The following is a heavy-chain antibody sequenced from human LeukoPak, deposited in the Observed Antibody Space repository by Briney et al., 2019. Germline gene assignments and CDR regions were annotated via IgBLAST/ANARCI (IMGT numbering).Heavy chain of an antibody. CDR3: ARVRGSYCSDY. V-gene: IGHV3-7*01. Sequence: GGSLRLSCAASGFTFSSYWMSWVRQAPGKGLEWVANIKQDEGEKYYVDSVKGRFTISRDNAKNSLYLQMNSLRVDDTAVYYCARVRGSYCSDYWGQGTLVTVSS. D-gene: IGHD1-26*01. CDR2: IKQDEGEK. CDR1: GFTFSSYW. J-gene: IGHJ4*02.